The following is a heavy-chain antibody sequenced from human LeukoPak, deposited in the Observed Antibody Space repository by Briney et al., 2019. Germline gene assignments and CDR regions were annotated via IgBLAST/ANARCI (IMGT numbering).Heavy chain of an antibody. CDR3: ATSREEFFGSGSPFDF. J-gene: IGHJ4*02. Sequence: ASVRVSCKVSGHTFTDLSMHWVRQAPGKGLEWMGGFDPEDGKTIYAQNFQGRVTMTEDSSTDTAYMDLSSLRSEDTAMYYCATSREEFFGSGSPFDFWGQGTLVTVSS. V-gene: IGHV1-24*01. D-gene: IGHD3-10*01. CDR2: FDPEDGKT. CDR1: GHTFTDLS.